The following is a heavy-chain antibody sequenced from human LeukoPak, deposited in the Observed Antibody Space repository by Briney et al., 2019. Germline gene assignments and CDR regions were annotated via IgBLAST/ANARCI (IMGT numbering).Heavy chain of an antibody. D-gene: IGHD5-18*01. J-gene: IGHJ2*01. V-gene: IGHV4-59*01. CDR2: IYYSGST. Sequence: PSETLSLTCTVSGGSISSYYWSWFRQTPGKGPEWIGYIYYSGSTKYNPSLKSRVTISVDRSKNQFSLKLNSVTAADTAVYYCARYWGVQLWPHWYLDLWGRGSLVTVSS. CDR3: ARYWGVQLWPHWYLDL. CDR1: GGSISSYY.